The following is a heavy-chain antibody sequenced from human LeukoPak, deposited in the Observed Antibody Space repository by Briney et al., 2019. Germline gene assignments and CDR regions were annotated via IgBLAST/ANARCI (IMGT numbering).Heavy chain of an antibody. D-gene: IGHD2-15*01. CDR2: IYHSGST. V-gene: IGHV4-38-2*01. J-gene: IGHJ4*02. Sequence: SETLSLTCAVSGYSISSASYWGWIRQPPGKGLEWIGNIYHSGSTNYNPSLKSRVTISVDTSKNQFSLKLSSVTAADTAVYYCARVGRYCSGGSCYEVFDYWGQGTLVTVSS. CDR1: GYSISSASY. CDR3: ARVGRYCSGGSCYEVFDY.